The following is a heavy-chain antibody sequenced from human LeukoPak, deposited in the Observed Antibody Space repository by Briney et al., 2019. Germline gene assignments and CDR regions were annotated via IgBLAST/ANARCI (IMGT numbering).Heavy chain of an antibody. Sequence: GGSLRLSCAASGFTFSSYAMSWVRQAPGKGLEWVSAISGSGGSTYYADSVKGRFTISRDNSKNTLYLQMNSLRAEDTAVYYCAKGSWGIVVVPAAIEFDYWGQGTLVTVSS. CDR3: AKGSWGIVVVPAAIEFDY. CDR1: GFTFSSYA. V-gene: IGHV3-23*01. CDR2: ISGSGGST. D-gene: IGHD2-2*01. J-gene: IGHJ4*02.